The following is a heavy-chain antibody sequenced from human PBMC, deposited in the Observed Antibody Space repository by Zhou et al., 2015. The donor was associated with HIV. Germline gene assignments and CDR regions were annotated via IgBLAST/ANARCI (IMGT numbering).Heavy chain of an antibody. Sequence: QVHLVESGGGVVQPGRSLRLSCAASGFSFLSYGMHWVRLAPGKGLEWVAAINADGNEVYYADSVKGRFTISRDDSKNTVYLLMNSLRVEDTAVYYCAKLRGTTGKYYFDNWGQGTLVTVSS. CDR2: INADGNEV. J-gene: IGHJ4*02. V-gene: IGHV3-33*08. CDR1: GFSFLSYG. CDR3: AKLRGTTGKYYFDN. D-gene: IGHD1-14*01.